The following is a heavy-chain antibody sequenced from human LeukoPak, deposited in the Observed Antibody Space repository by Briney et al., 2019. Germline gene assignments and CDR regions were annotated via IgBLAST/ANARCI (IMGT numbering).Heavy chain of an antibody. CDR3: ARDWAYSFDY. J-gene: IGHJ4*02. CDR1: GFPFGSYS. D-gene: IGHD2-15*01. Sequence: QAAGSLSLSCAVSGFPFGSYSMNWVRQAPGKGLEWVSYIGSSGSTIYYADSVKGRFTISRDNAKNSLYLQMNSLRDEETAVYYCARDWAYSFDYWGQGTLVAVSS. V-gene: IGHV3-48*02. CDR2: IGSSGSTI.